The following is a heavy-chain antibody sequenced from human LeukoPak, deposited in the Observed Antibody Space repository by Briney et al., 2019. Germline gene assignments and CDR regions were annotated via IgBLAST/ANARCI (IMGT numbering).Heavy chain of an antibody. CDR3: TTDSYCGGGSCYASLDY. D-gene: IGHD2-15*01. CDR2: IKSKTHGGTT. V-gene: IGHV3-15*01. J-gene: IGHJ4*02. Sequence: PGGSLRLSCEASGFTFNNAWMSWVRQAPGKGLEWVGRIKSKTHGGTTDYAAPVKGRFTILRDDSKNTLYLQMNSLKTEDTDVYYCTTDSYCGGGSCYASLDYWGQGTLVTVSS. CDR1: GFTFNNAW.